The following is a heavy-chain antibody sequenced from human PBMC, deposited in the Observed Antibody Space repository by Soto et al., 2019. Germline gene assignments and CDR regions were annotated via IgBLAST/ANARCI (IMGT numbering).Heavy chain of an antibody. D-gene: IGHD3-22*01. V-gene: IGHV4-30-2*01. Sequence: TLSLTSALSCCFITSGGFSWRWVRQAPGKGMEWIAYIYHSGSTYYNPSLKSRVTISVDRSKNQFSLKLSSVTAADTAVYYCARQSPYDSDYYYGMDVWGQGTTVTVSS. CDR1: CCFITSGGFS. J-gene: IGHJ6*02. CDR2: IYHSGST. CDR3: ARQSPYDSDYYYGMDV.